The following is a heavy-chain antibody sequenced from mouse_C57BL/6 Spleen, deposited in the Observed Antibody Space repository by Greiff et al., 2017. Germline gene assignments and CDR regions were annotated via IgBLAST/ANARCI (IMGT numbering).Heavy chain of an antibody. V-gene: IGHV14-1*01. Sequence: VQLQQSGAELVRPGASVKLSCTASGFNIKDYYMHWVKQRPEQGLEWIGRIDPEDGDTEYAPQFQGKATMTADTSSNTAYLQLSSLTSEDTAVYYCTTDGSSPRYWYFDVWGTGTTVTVSS. CDR1: GFNIKDYY. D-gene: IGHD1-1*01. CDR3: TTDGSSPRYWYFDV. J-gene: IGHJ1*03. CDR2: IDPEDGDT.